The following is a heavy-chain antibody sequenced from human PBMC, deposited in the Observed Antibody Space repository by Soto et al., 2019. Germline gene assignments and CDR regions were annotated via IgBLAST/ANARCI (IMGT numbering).Heavy chain of an antibody. D-gene: IGHD2-2*01. J-gene: IGHJ4*02. V-gene: IGHV4-4*02. CDR3: ASKNCPSTVCYLFDF. CDR2: IFHRGSA. Sequence: QVQLQESGPGLVKPSGTLSLTCDVSGGSIITNHWWTWVRQAPGKGLEWIGEIFHRGSAHHNPSLKRRVTLSVDKSKNKISLNLTPCTAADTAVYFCASKNCPSTVCYLFDFWGLGTLVTVSS. CDR1: GGSIITNHW.